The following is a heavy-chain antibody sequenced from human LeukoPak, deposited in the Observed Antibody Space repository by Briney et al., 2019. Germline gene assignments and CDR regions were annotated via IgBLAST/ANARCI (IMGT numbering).Heavy chain of an antibody. CDR2: IYHSGST. V-gene: IGHV4-30-2*01. Sequence: PSETLSLTCTVSDGSISSGGYYWSWIRQPPGKGLEWIGYIYHSGSTYYNPSLKSRVTISVDRSKNQFSLQLNSVTPEDTAVYYCARYTSAWFLDYWGQGTPVTVSS. D-gene: IGHD6-19*01. CDR1: DGSISSGGYY. J-gene: IGHJ4*02. CDR3: ARYTSAWFLDY.